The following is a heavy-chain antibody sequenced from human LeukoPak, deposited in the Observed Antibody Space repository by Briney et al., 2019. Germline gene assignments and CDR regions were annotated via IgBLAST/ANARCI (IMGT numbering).Heavy chain of an antibody. V-gene: IGHV3-23*01. CDR2: ISGSTGNT. CDR3: AKAPPYYYDSSGYGGGAFDI. Sequence: GGTLRLSCAASGFTFSSYAMSWVRQAPGKGLEWVSAISGSTGNTYYADSVKGRFTISRDNSKNTVYLQMNSLRAEDTAVYYCAKAPPYYYDSSGYGGGAFDIWGQGTMVTVSS. CDR1: GFTFSSYA. J-gene: IGHJ3*02. D-gene: IGHD3-22*01.